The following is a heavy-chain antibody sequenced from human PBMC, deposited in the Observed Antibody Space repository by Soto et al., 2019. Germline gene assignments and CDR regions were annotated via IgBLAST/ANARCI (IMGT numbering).Heavy chain of an antibody. CDR2: IKQDGSEK. J-gene: IGHJ4*02. CDR3: ARSLTGDHDDY. Sequence: GGSLRLSCAASGFTFSSYWMSWVRQAPGKGLEWEANIKQDGSEKYYVDSVKGRFTISRDNAKNSLYLQMNSLRAEDTAVYYCARSLTGDHDDYWGQGTLVTVSS. D-gene: IGHD7-27*01. V-gene: IGHV3-7*01. CDR1: GFTFSSYW.